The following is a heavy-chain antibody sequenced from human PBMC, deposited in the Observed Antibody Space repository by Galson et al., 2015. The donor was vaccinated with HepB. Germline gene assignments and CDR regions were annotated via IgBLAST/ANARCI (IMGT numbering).Heavy chain of an antibody. Sequence: VQGGGSLRLSCAASGFSVRSNYMSWVRQAPGNGLEWISVIFTGGNTYYADSVKGRFTISRDNSKNTLYLQMNSLRPEDTAVYYCARDLGAQFPDFFDIWGQGTMVTVSS. D-gene: IGHD3-10*01. CDR2: IFTGGNT. CDR3: ARDLGAQFPDFFDI. V-gene: IGHV3-66*02. CDR1: GFSVRSNY. J-gene: IGHJ3*02.